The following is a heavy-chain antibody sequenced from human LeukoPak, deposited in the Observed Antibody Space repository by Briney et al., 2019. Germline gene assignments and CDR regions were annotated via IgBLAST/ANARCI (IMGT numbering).Heavy chain of an antibody. CDR1: GYTFTSYV. V-gene: IGHV1-18*01. D-gene: IGHD4-17*01. CDR2: ISAYNDNT. CDR3: ARADYGDYGDY. J-gene: IGHJ4*02. Sequence: ASVNVSCKASGYTFTSYVISWVRQAPGQGLEWMGLISAYNDNTNYAQKLQRRDTMTTDTSTSTAYMELRSLRSDDTAVYYCARADYGDYGDYWGQGTLVTVSS.